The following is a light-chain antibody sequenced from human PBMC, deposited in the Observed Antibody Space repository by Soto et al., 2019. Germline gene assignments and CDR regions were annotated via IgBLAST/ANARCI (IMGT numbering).Light chain of an antibody. Sequence: DFQMTQSPSTLSASVGDSVTITCRASQSIHTWLAWYQQKPGRTPKLLIYKASGLESGVPSRFSGSGSGTEFTLTISSLQPDDFATYYCQQYKSLPYTFGRGTKLQIK. V-gene: IGKV1-5*03. CDR1: QSIHTW. CDR2: KAS. CDR3: QQYKSLPYT. J-gene: IGKJ2*01.